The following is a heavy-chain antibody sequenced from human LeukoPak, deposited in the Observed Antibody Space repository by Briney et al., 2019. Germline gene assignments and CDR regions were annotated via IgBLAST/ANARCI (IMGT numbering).Heavy chain of an antibody. D-gene: IGHD2-15*01. J-gene: IGHJ4*02. V-gene: IGHV3-23*01. CDR2: ISGDGGT. Sequence: GGSLRLSCAASGFTFGSYVMSWVRQAPGKGPEWVSAISGDGGTYYADSVKGRFTISRDNSKNTLYLQMNSLGGEDMARYYCARYCGAASCYSGFDYWGQGTLVTVAS. CDR1: GFTFGSYV. CDR3: ARYCGAASCYSGFDY.